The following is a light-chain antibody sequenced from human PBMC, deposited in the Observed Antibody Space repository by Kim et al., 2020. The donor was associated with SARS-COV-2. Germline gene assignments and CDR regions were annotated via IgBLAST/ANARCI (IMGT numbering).Light chain of an antibody. J-gene: IGKJ1*01. CDR3: QQSGT. CDR1: QNLTTT. CDR2: GAS. Sequence: ASLAVTPWTRATLSCSAVQNLTTTLAWYHQKPGQAPRLLIYGASTRATGIPARFSGSGSGTEFTLTISSLQSEDFAIYYCQQSGTFGQGTKVDIK. V-gene: IGKV3-15*01.